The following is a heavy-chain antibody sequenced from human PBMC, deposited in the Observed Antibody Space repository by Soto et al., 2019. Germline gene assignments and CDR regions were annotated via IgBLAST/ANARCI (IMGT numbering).Heavy chain of an antibody. CDR2: IYYSGST. D-gene: IGHD3-3*01. CDR1: GGSISSYY. CDR3: ARTLYYDFWSGSRMDV. Sequence: SENLSLTCTVSGGSISSYYWSWIRQPPGKGLEWIGYIYYSGSTNYNPSLKSRVTISVDTSKNQFSLKLSSVTAADTAVYYCARTLYYDFWSGSRMDVWGQGTTVTVSS. V-gene: IGHV4-59*01. J-gene: IGHJ6*02.